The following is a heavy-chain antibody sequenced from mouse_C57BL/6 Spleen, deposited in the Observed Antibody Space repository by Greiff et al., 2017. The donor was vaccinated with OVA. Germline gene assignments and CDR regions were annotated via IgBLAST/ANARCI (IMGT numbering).Heavy chain of an antibody. CDR3: ARDRPRNYAMDY. CDR1: GFTFSSYA. J-gene: IGHJ4*01. V-gene: IGHV5-4*01. CDR2: ISDGGSYT. Sequence: EVQLQESGGGLVKPGGSLKLSCAASGFTFSSYAMSWVRQTPEKRLEWVATISDGGSYTYYPDNVKGRFTISRDNAKNNLYLQMSHLKSEDTAMYYCARDRPRNYAMDYWGQGTSVTVSS.